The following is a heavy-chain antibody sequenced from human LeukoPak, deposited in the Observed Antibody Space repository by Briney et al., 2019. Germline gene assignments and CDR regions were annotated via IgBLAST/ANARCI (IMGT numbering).Heavy chain of an antibody. J-gene: IGHJ4*02. V-gene: IGHV4-59*01. CDR1: GGSISSYY. CDR3: ARTVRYSGYDYFDY. D-gene: IGHD5-12*01. Sequence: SETLSLTCTVSGGSISSYYWSWIRQPPGKGLEWLGYIYYSGSTNYNPSLKSRVTISVDTSKNQFSLKLSSVTAADTAVYYCARTVRYSGYDYFDYWGQGTLVTVSS. CDR2: IYYSGST.